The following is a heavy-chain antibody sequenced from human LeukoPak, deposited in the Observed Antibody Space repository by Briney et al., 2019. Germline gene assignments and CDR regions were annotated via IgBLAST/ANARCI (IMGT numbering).Heavy chain of an antibody. D-gene: IGHD5-12*01. CDR3: AREYRHQPD. Sequence: SVKVSCKASGYTFTSYDINWVRQATGQGLEWMGWMNPNSGNTGYAQKFQGRFTMTWDTSITTAYMELSSLRSEDTAVYYCAREYRHQPDWGQGTLVTVSS. J-gene: IGHJ4*02. V-gene: IGHV1-8*01. CDR1: GYTFTSYD. CDR2: MNPNSGNT.